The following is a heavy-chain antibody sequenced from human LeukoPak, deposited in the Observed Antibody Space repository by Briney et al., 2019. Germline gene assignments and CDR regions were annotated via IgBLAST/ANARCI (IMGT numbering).Heavy chain of an antibody. V-gene: IGHV4-34*01. D-gene: IGHD1-1*01. Sequence: SETLSLTCAVLGGSFSGYSWTWIRQPPGKGPEWIGEINHSVSPNYHPSLESRVTISVDMSKKQFSLSLSSVTAADTAVYYCARTTYNRPHVACDWSRGTLVTVSS. CDR1: GGSFSGYS. CDR2: INHSVSP. J-gene: IGHJ4*02. CDR3: ARTTYNRPHVACD.